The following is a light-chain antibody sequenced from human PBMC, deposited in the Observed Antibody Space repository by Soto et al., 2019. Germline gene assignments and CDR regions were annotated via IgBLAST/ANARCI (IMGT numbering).Light chain of an antibody. Sequence: IQMTQSPSSLSASVGDRVTITCQASQDISNYVNWYQQKPGKAPKLLIYDASNLETGVPSRFSGSGSGTDFTFTISSLQPEDIATYYCQQYDNLPITFGQGTRLE. CDR2: DAS. CDR3: QQYDNLPIT. V-gene: IGKV1-33*01. J-gene: IGKJ5*01. CDR1: QDISNY.